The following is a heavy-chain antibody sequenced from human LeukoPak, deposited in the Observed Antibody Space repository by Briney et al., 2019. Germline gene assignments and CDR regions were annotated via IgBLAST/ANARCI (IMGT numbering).Heavy chain of an antibody. D-gene: IGHD3-22*01. CDR2: IYYSGST. CDR3: ARGGRLLGKFDY. CDR1: GGSISIYY. J-gene: IGHJ4*02. V-gene: IGHV4-59*01. Sequence: SETLSLTCLVSGGSISIYYWSWIRQPPGKGLGWSGYIYYSGSTNYTPSLKIRVTISIDTSKNQFSLKLGSVTAADTAVYFCARGGRLLGKFDYWGQGTLVTVSS.